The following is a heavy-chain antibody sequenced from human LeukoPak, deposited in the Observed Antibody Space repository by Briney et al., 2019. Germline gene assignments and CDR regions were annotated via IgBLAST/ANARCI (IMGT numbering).Heavy chain of an antibody. Sequence: KSSETLSLTCTVSGGSISSYYWSWIRQPPGKGLEWIGYIYYSGSTNYNPSLKSRVTIFGDTSKNQFFLKLSSVTAADTAVYYCARARRYGDYEDWGQGTLVTVSS. CDR3: ARARRYGDYED. CDR2: IYYSGST. CDR1: GGSISSYY. V-gene: IGHV4-59*01. J-gene: IGHJ4*02. D-gene: IGHD4-17*01.